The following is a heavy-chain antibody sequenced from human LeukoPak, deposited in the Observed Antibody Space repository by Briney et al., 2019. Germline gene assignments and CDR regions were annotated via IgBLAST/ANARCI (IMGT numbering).Heavy chain of an antibody. Sequence: GGSLRLSCAASGFTFSNYAMSWVRQAQGKGLEWVSAISGTGGNTYYADSVKGRFTISRDNSRHTLYLQMNSLRAEDTAVYYCAKDTRALLRLGYFDCWGQGTLVTVSS. D-gene: IGHD1-26*01. CDR3: AKDTRALLRLGYFDC. CDR2: ISGTGGNT. J-gene: IGHJ4*02. CDR1: GFTFSNYA. V-gene: IGHV3-23*01.